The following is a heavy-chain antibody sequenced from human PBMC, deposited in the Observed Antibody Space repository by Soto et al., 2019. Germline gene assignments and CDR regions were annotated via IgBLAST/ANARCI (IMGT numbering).Heavy chain of an antibody. CDR1: GGSISSGGYY. CDR3: ARRSSSHFNWFDS. D-gene: IGHD2-2*01. J-gene: IGHJ5*01. Sequence: SETLSLTCTVSGGSISSGGYYWSWIRQHPGKGLEWIGYIYYSGSTYYNPSLKSRVTISVDTSKNQFSLKLTSVTAADTAVYYCARRSSSHFNWFDSWGQGTLVTVYS. CDR2: IYYSGST. V-gene: IGHV4-31*03.